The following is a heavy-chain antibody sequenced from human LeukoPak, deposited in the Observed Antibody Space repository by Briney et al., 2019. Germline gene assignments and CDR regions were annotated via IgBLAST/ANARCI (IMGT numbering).Heavy chain of an antibody. V-gene: IGHV1-69*05. J-gene: IGHJ5*02. CDR1: GRTFSSYA. Sequence: ASVKVSCKASGRTFSSYAISWVRQAPGQGLEWMGGIIPIFGTANYAQKFQGRVTITTDESTSTAYMELSSLRSEDTAVYYCARLYYDSSGFSPWGQGTLVTVSS. D-gene: IGHD3-22*01. CDR2: IIPIFGTA. CDR3: ARLYYDSSGFSP.